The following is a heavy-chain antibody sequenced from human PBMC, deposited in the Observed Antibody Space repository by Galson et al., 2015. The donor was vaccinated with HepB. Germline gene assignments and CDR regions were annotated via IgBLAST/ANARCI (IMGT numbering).Heavy chain of an antibody. J-gene: IGHJ4*02. CDR2: IVVGSGKT. D-gene: IGHD6-6*01. Sequence: SVKVSCKASGFTFTSSAMQWVRQTRGQRLEWIGWIVVGSGKTNYAQKFQERVTITGDMSTSTAYMELSSLTSEDTAVYYCAAPPGTPTNVLDYWGQGTLVTVSS. CDR1: GFTFTSSA. V-gene: IGHV1-58*02. CDR3: AAPPGTPTNVLDY.